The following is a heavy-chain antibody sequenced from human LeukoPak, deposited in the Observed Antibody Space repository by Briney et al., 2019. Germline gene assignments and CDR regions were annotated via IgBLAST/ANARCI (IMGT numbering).Heavy chain of an antibody. Sequence: SETLSLTCAVSNYPITSDYYWVWIRQPPGQGLELIGHFFHSGNAHYNPSLKSRVTMSVDTSRSQFSVNLNSVTAADTAVYYCGRAGFGTAYNRFYYYMDVWGKGTTVTVSS. CDR3: GRAGFGTAYNRFYYYMDV. V-gene: IGHV4-38-2*01. CDR2: FFHSGNA. CDR1: NYPITSDYY. D-gene: IGHD3-16*01. J-gene: IGHJ6*03.